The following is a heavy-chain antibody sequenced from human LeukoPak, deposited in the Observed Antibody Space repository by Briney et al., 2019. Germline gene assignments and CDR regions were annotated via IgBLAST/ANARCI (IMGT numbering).Heavy chain of an antibody. CDR1: GFTFSTYW. J-gene: IGHJ4*02. Sequence: PGGSLRLSCAASGFTFSTYWMSWVRQAPGKGLEWVATMNQDGSEKSFVDSVKGRFTISRDNAKNSLYLQMNSLRAEDTAVYYCARDANYYGSGSYCGYWGQGTLVTVSS. CDR3: ARDANYYGSGSYCGY. D-gene: IGHD3-10*01. V-gene: IGHV3-7*03. CDR2: MNQDGSEK.